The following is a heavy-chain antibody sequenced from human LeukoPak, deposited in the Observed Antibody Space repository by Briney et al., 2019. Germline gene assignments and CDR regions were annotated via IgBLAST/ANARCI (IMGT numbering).Heavy chain of an antibody. V-gene: IGHV4-34*01. CDR3: GTRGYSEYYFDY. D-gene: IGHD3-22*01. Sequence: SETLSLTCAVYGGSFSGYYWSWIRQPPGKGLEWIGEINHSGSTNYNPSLKSRVTISVDTSKNQFSLKLSSVTAADTAVYYCGTRGYSEYYFDYWGQGTLVTVSS. J-gene: IGHJ4*02. CDR1: GGSFSGYY. CDR2: INHSGST.